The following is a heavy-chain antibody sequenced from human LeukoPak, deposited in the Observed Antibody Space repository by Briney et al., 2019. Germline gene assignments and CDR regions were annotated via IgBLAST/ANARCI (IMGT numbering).Heavy chain of an antibody. CDR1: GFTFSSYE. J-gene: IGHJ5*02. CDR3: ARDLYNGFDP. CDR2: INSDGSTI. Sequence: GGSLRLSCAASGFTFSSYEMDWVRQAPGKGLEWVSYINSDGSTIFYADSVKGRFTISRDNAKNTPYPQMNSLRAEDTGVYYCARDLYNGFDPWGQGTLVTVSS. V-gene: IGHV3-48*03.